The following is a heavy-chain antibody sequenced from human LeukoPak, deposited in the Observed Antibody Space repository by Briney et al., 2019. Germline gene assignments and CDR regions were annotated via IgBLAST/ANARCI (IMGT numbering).Heavy chain of an antibody. Sequence: GGSLRLSCAASGFTFSSYWMSWVRQAPGKGLEWVANINQDGSQKYYVDSVKGRFTISRDNTKNSLYLQMNSLRAEDTAVYYCAKARGRYPKYYFDYWGQGTLVTVSS. CDR1: GFTFSSYW. CDR2: INQDGSQK. D-gene: IGHD1-14*01. J-gene: IGHJ4*02. CDR3: AKARGRYPKYYFDY. V-gene: IGHV3-7*03.